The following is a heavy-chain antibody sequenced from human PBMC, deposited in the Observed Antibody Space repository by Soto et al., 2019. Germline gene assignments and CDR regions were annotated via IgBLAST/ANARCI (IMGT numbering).Heavy chain of an antibody. D-gene: IGHD1-1*01. J-gene: IGHJ6*02. CDR2: ISYDGSNK. CDR1: GFTFSSYA. CDR3: ARENWNYDYYYGMDV. V-gene: IGHV3-30-3*01. Sequence: PGGSLRLSCAASGFTFSSYAMHWVRQAPGKGLEWVAVISYDGSNKYYADSVKGRFTISRDNSKNTLYLQMNSLRAEDTAVYYCARENWNYDYYYGMDVWGQGTTVTVS.